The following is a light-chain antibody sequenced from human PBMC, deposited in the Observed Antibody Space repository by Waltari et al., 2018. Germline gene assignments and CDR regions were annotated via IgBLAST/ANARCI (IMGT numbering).Light chain of an antibody. CDR1: NLGSKS. CDR2: YDE. V-gene: IGLV3-21*04. J-gene: IGLJ1*01. CDR3: QVWDGSDHYV. Sequence: SYVLTQPPAVSVAPGKPDSISCGGNNLGSKSVHWYQPRPGQAPKVVIFYDEDRPSGIPERFSGSSSGDTATLTISRVEAGDEGDYFCQVWDGSDHYVFGTGTKVTVL.